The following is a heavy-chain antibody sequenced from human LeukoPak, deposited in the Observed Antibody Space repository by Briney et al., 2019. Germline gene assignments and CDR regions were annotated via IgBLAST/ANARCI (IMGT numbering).Heavy chain of an antibody. D-gene: IGHD2-15*01. CDR2: ISYDGSNK. Sequence: GGSLRLSCAASGFTFSSYAMHWVRQAPGKGLEWVAVISYDGSNKYYADSVKGRFTISRDNSKNTLYLQMNSLRAEDTAVYYCAKDREVAAYYYYYYGMDVWGQGTTVTVSS. CDR3: AKDREVAAYYYYYYGMDV. V-gene: IGHV3-30*04. CDR1: GFTFSSYA. J-gene: IGHJ6*02.